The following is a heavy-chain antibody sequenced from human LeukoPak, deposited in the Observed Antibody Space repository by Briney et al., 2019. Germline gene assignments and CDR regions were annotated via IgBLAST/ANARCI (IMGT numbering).Heavy chain of an antibody. CDR3: AKDFYDTAGYDPIHPPFFGS. CDR1: GFTFNNLA. CDR2: VSGNGATA. V-gene: IGHV3-23*01. J-gene: IGHJ4*02. D-gene: IGHD2/OR15-2a*01. Sequence: GGSLRLSCVVSGFTFNNLAMTWVRQTPGKGLQWVSSVSGNGATAHHADSVNGRFSISRDNSKNTIYLQMNSLRVEDTALYYCAKDFYDTAGYDPIHPPFFGSWGQGTLVTVSS.